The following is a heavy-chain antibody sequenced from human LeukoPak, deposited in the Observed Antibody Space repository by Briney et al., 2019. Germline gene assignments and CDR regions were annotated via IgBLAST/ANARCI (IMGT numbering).Heavy chain of an antibody. CDR1: GGSFSGYY. D-gene: IGHD3-3*01. J-gene: IGHJ4*02. CDR3: ARSAWGGYYYLDY. Sequence: SETLSLTCAVYGGSFSGYYWSWIRQPPGKGLEWIGEINHSGSTNYNPSLKSRVTISVDTSKNQFSLKLSSVTAADTAVYYCARSAWGGYYYLDYWGQGTLVTVSS. V-gene: IGHV4-34*01. CDR2: INHSGST.